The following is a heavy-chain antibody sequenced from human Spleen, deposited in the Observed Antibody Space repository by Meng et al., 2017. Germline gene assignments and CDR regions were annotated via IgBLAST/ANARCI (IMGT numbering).Heavy chain of an antibody. V-gene: IGHV1-2*02. J-gene: IGHJ4*02. CDR2: IHPNSGDT. Sequence: ASVKVSCKASGYIISAYYMDWVRQAPGQGLEWMGWIHPNSGDTQSAQKFQGRVTMTSDTSISTLYMELSRLTSDDTAVYYCSREDKWGQGTLVTVSS. CDR3: SREDK. CDR1: GYIISAYY.